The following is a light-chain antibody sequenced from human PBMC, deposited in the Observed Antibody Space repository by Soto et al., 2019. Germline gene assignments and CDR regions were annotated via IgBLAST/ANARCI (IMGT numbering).Light chain of an antibody. CDR3: ATWDDSLNVV. Sequence: QSVLTQSPSASGTPGQRVSISCSGSTSNIGTNTVSWYQHVPGTAPKLLIYSNDQRPSAVPGRFAGSKSCTSASLAISGLLSEDEADYYCATWDDSLNVVFGGGTKLTVL. CDR1: TSNIGTNT. J-gene: IGLJ2*01. CDR2: SND. V-gene: IGLV1-44*01.